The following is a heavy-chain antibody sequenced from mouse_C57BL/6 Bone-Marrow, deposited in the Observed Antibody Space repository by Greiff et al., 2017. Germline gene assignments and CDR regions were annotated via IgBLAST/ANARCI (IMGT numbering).Heavy chain of an antibody. CDR1: GFTFSSYA. D-gene: IGHD2-1*01. J-gene: IGHJ4*01. CDR2: ISDGGSYT. CDR3: ARGYGNSFYYAMDY. Sequence: EVKLLASGGGLVKPGGSLKLSCAASGFTFSSYAMSWVRQTPEKRLEWVATISDGGSYTYYPDNVKGRFTISRDNAKNNLYLQMSHLKSEDTAMYYCARGYGNSFYYAMDYWGQGTSVTVSS. V-gene: IGHV5-4*03.